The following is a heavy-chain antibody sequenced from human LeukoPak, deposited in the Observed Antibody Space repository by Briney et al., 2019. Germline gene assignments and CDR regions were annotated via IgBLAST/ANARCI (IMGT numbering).Heavy chain of an antibody. D-gene: IGHD1-26*01. V-gene: IGHV1-46*01. CDR2: INPSGGST. J-gene: IGHJ5*02. CDR1: GYTFTSYY. Sequence: ASVKVSCKASGYTFTSYYTHWVRQAPGQGLEWMGIINPSGGSTSYAQKFQGRVTMTRDTSTSTVYMELSSLRSEDTAVYYCARVRDSGSYFYPWFDPWGQGTLVTVSS. CDR3: ARVRDSGSYFYPWFDP.